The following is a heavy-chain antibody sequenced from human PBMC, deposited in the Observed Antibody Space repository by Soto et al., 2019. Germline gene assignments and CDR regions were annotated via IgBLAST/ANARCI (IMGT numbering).Heavy chain of an antibody. D-gene: IGHD3-10*01. CDR2: IYSGGYT. V-gene: IGHV3-53*01. Sequence: EVQLVESGGGLIQPGGSLRLSCAVSGFTVSNNYMSWVRQAPGKGLEGVSVIYSGGYTAYGDSVKGRFTISRDNSKKQLYFQMKSRGGGDPGVFFFGAPPGGGGYWGQGTLVTVSS. CDR1: GFTVSNNY. CDR3: GAPPGGGGY. J-gene: IGHJ4*02.